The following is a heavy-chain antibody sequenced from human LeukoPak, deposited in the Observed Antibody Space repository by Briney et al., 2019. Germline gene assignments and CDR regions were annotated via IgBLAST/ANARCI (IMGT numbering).Heavy chain of an antibody. J-gene: IGHJ4*02. CDR1: GDSISSYY. CDR3: ARERRSGSYYYFDY. Sequence: SETLSLTCSVSGDSISSYYWSWIRQPPGKGLEWIGYVYYSGSTNYNPSLKSRVTISVDTSKNQFSLKLSSVTAADTAVYYCARERRSGSYYYFDYWGQGTLVTVSS. D-gene: IGHD1-26*01. CDR2: VYYSGST. V-gene: IGHV4-59*01.